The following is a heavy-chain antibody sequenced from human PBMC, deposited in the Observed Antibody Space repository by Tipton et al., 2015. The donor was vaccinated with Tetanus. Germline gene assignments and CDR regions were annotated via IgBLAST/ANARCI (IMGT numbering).Heavy chain of an antibody. CDR1: GGPISSGGYY. CDR3: ARDQARGARGWNYFDY. D-gene: IGHD1-26*01. V-gene: IGHV4-31*03. CDR2: IYYSGGT. Sequence: LRLSCTVSGGPISSGGYYWSWIRQHPGKGLEWIGDIYYSGGTYYNPSLKSRVTLSVDTSKNQFSLKLNSVSAADTAVYYCARDQARGARGWNYFDYWGQGTLVTVSS. J-gene: IGHJ4*02.